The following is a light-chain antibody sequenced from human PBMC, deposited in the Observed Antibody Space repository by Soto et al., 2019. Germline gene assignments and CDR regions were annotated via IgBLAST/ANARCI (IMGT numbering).Light chain of an antibody. CDR3: CSYAGSYVGGNTFVM. CDR1: SSDIGSYNL. CDR2: EGT. J-gene: IGLJ3*02. Sequence: QSALTQPASMSGSPGQSITISCTGTSSDIGSYNLVSWYQQHPGKAPKLMVYEGTKRPSGVSNRFSGSRSGNTASLTISGLQAEDEADYYCCSYAGSYVGGNTFVMFGGGTKLTVL. V-gene: IGLV2-23*01.